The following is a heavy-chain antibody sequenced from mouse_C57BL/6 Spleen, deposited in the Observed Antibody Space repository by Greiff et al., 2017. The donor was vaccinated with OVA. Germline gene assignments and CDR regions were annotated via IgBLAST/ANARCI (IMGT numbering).Heavy chain of an antibody. V-gene: IGHV1-15*01. CDR2: IDPETGGT. Sequence: QVQLQQSGAELVRPGASVTLSCKASGYTFTDYVMHWVKQTPVHGLEWIGAIDPETGGTAYNQKFKGKAILTADKSSSTAYMELRSLTSEDSAVYYCTSTTVVADAMDYWGQGTSVTVSS. D-gene: IGHD1-1*01. CDR3: TSTTVVADAMDY. J-gene: IGHJ4*01. CDR1: GYTFTDYV.